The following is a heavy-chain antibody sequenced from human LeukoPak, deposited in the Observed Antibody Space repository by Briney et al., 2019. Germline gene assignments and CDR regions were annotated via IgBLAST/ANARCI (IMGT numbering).Heavy chain of an antibody. CDR1: GGSLSSYH. J-gene: IGHJ5*02. D-gene: IGHD3-22*01. V-gene: IGHV4-59*01. CDR2: IYYSGST. CDR3: ARGSYDSSGDARFDP. Sequence: SETLSLTCTVTGGSLSSYHWSWLRQPPGKGVEWIGYIYYSGSTNYNPSLKSRVTISVDTSKNQFFLKLSSVTAADTAVYYCARGSYDSSGDARFDPWGQGTLVTVSS.